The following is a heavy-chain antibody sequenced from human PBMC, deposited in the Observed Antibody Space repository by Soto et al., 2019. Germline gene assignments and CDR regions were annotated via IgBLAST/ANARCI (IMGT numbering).Heavy chain of an antibody. Sequence: LRLSCATSGITFSTYSMNWVRQAPGKGLEWVSSIIGSGNYTNYADFLRGRFTISRDNAKTSLYLQMNSLRAEDTDVYLCARGGINNYNVYYFDSRGQGNVVTISS. CDR2: IIGSGNYT. V-gene: IGHV3-21*01. J-gene: IGHJ4*02. D-gene: IGHD4-4*01. CDR3: ARGGINNYNVYYFDS. CDR1: GITFSTYS.